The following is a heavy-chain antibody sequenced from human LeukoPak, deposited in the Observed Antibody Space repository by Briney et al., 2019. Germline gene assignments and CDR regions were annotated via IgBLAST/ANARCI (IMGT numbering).Heavy chain of an antibody. V-gene: IGHV3-30*04. CDR1: GFTFSSYT. CDR3: AKDRVAGSSWYYFDC. J-gene: IGHJ4*02. D-gene: IGHD6-13*01. CDR2: ISYDGSNK. Sequence: GGSLRLSCAASGFTFSSYTMHWVRQAPGKGLEWVAVISYDGSNKYYADSVKGRFTISRDNSKNTLYLQMNSLRAEDTAVYYCAKDRVAGSSWYYFDCWGQGTLVTVSS.